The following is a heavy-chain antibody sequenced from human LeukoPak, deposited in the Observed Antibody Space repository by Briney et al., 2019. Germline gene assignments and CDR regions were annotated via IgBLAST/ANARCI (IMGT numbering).Heavy chain of an antibody. CDR3: ARVYGDFDY. V-gene: IGHV1-8*01. D-gene: IGHD2/OR15-2a*01. CDR1: GYTFTSYD. Sequence: GASVKVSCKASGYTFTSYDINWVRQATGQGLEWMGWMNPNSGNRGYAQKFQGRVTMTRDTTISTAYMELSGLRYEDTAVYYCARVYGDFDYWGQGTLVTVSS. J-gene: IGHJ4*02. CDR2: MNPNSGNR.